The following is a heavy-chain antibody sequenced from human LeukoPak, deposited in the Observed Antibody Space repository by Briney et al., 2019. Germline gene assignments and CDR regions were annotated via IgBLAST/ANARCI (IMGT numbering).Heavy chain of an antibody. V-gene: IGHV3-30*18. J-gene: IGHJ4*02. Sequence: GGSLRLSCAASGFTFSSYWMSWVRQAPGKGLEWVAVISYDGSNKYYADSVKGRFTISRDNSKNTLYLQMNSLRAEDTAVYYCAKSIGETPWEPGYWGQGTLVTVSS. CDR2: ISYDGSNK. D-gene: IGHD3-10*01. CDR3: AKSIGETPWEPGY. CDR1: GFTFSSYW.